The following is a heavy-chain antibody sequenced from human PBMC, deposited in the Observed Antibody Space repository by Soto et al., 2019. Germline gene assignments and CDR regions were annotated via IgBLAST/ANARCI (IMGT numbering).Heavy chain of an antibody. D-gene: IGHD3-16*01. CDR1: GYIFVNYG. CDR2: ISPYTGNT. V-gene: IGHV1-18*01. J-gene: IGHJ6*02. Sequence: QVQLVQSGDEVKKPGASVKVSCKASGYIFVNYGIAWVRQAPAQGLEWMGWISPYTGNTHSATKIQGRLTMTTDTSTSTGYRDLGSLTSDDTAVYYCVMVDNYVTPTPQDVWGQGTTVTV. CDR3: VMVDNYVTPTPQDV.